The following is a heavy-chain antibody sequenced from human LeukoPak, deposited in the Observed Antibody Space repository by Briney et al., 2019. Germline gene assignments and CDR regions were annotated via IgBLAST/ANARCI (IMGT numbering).Heavy chain of an antibody. V-gene: IGHV4-39*01. CDR1: GGSISSSSYY. Sequence: SETLSLTCTVSGGSISSSSYYWGWIRQPPGKGLEWIGSIYYSGSTYYNPSLKSRVTISVDTSKNQFSLKLSSVTAADTAVYYCARQLRFLEWLDAFDIWGQGTMVTVSS. D-gene: IGHD3-3*01. CDR3: ARQLRFLEWLDAFDI. J-gene: IGHJ3*02. CDR2: IYYSGST.